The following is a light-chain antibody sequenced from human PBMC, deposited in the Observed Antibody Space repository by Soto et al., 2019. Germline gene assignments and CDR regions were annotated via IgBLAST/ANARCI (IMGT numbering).Light chain of an antibody. V-gene: IGLV2-14*01. Sequence: QSVLTQPASVSGSPGQSITISCTGTSSDVGGYNSVSWYQQHPGKAPKLMIYEVSNRPSGVSNRFSGSKSGNTASLTISGLQAEDEADYYCSSYTSISTLYVFGSGTKVTVL. CDR2: EVS. CDR1: SSDVGGYNS. J-gene: IGLJ1*01. CDR3: SSYTSISTLYV.